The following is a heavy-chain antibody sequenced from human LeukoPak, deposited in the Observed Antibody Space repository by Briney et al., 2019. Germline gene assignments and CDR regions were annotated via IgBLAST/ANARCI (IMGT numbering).Heavy chain of an antibody. CDR2: IYPGDSDT. J-gene: IGHJ4*02. D-gene: IGHD6-13*01. CDR1: GYSFTSYW. CDR3: ARHGDITATGSLDY. V-gene: IGHV5-51*01. Sequence: GGSLKISCKGSGYSFTSYWIGWVRQMPGKGLEWMGIIYPGDSDTKYSPSFQGQVTISADKSISTAYLQWRSLKASDTAMYYCARHGDITATGSLDYWGQGTLVTVSS.